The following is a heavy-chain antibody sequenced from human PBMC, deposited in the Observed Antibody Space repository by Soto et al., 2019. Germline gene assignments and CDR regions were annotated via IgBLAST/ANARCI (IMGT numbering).Heavy chain of an antibody. D-gene: IGHD3-22*01. J-gene: IGHJ4*02. CDR1: GYSFSSYG. Sequence: QVQLEQSGAELRKPGASVKVSCKASGYSFSSYGMNWVRQAPGQGLEWMGWINPNNGNRNYAQKFEDRVTMTTATSTNTVFLALRSLKSDDTAIYYCARDRLRGYDSSGFYSWGQGTLVTVSS. V-gene: IGHV1-18*01. CDR2: INPNNGNR. CDR3: ARDRLRGYDSSGFYS.